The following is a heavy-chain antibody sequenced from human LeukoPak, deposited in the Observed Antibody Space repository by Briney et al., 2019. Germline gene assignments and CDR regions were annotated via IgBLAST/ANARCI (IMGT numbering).Heavy chain of an antibody. D-gene: IGHD6-13*01. Sequence: PSQTLSLTCTVSGGSISSGGYYWSWIRQHPGKGLEWIGYIYYSGSTYYNPSLKSRVTISVDTSKNQFSLKLSSVTAADTAVYYCARGIAAAGQGPWFDPWGQGTLVTVSS. CDR1: GGSISSGGYY. J-gene: IGHJ5*02. CDR2: IYYSGST. V-gene: IGHV4-31*03. CDR3: ARGIAAAGQGPWFDP.